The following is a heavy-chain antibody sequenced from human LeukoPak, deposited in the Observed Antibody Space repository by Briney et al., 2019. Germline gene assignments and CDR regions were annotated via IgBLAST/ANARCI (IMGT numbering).Heavy chain of an antibody. CDR3: ARGLSCSSNTCYAAHFDS. CDR2: MNPNSGNT. Sequence: ASVKVSCKASGYTFTSYDINWVRQATGQGLEWMGWMNPNSGNTGYAQKFQGRVTMTRNTSISTAYMELRSLRSDDTAVYYCARGLSCSSNTCYAAHFDSWGQGTLVTVSS. D-gene: IGHD2-2*01. V-gene: IGHV1-8*01. J-gene: IGHJ4*02. CDR1: GYTFTSYD.